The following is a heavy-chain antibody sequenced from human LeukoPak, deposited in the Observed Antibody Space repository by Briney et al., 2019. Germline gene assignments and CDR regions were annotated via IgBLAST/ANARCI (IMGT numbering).Heavy chain of an antibody. Sequence: PGRSLRLSCAASGFTFSNYGMHWVRQAPGKGLEWVAVISYDGNNEYYADSVKGRSTISRDNSKNTLYLQMNSLRTEDTAVYYCAKDRSQYYFDYWAQGTLVTVSS. CDR3: AKDRSQYYFDY. J-gene: IGHJ4*02. D-gene: IGHD3-10*01. CDR1: GFTFSNYG. CDR2: ISYDGNNE. V-gene: IGHV3-30*18.